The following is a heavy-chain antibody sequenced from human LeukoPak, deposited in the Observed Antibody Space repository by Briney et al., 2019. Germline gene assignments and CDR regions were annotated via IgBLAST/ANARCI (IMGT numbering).Heavy chain of an antibody. CDR2: IYGGGNI. J-gene: IGHJ4*02. Sequence: GGSLRLSCAASGFTVSSNYMNWVRQAPGKGLEWVSVIYGGGNIYYADSVKGRFTISRDNSKNTLYLQMNSLRAEDTAVYYCARGAGYNYPYYFDHWGQGTLVTVSS. CDR1: GFTVSSNY. V-gene: IGHV3-53*01. CDR3: ARGAGYNYPYYFDH. D-gene: IGHD5-12*01.